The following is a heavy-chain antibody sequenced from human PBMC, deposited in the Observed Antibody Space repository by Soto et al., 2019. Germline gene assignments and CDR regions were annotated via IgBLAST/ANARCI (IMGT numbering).Heavy chain of an antibody. CDR3: ARHYDSSGYYYGYYYGMDV. Sequence: QVPLVQSGAEVKKPGSSVKVSCKASGGTFSSYAISWVRQAPGQGLEWMGGIIPIFGTANYAQKFQGRVTITADESTSTAYMELSSLRSEDTAVYYCARHYDSSGYYYGYYYGMDVWGQGTTVTVSS. CDR1: GGTFSSYA. CDR2: IIPIFGTA. V-gene: IGHV1-69*01. J-gene: IGHJ6*02. D-gene: IGHD3-22*01.